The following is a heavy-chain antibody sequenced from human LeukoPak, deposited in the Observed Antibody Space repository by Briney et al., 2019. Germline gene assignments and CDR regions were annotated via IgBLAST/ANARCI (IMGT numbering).Heavy chain of an antibody. CDR3: ASTAMVRGRGDY. CDR2: IYSGGST. J-gene: IGHJ4*02. CDR1: GFTVSSNY. V-gene: IGHV3-53*01. Sequence: PGGSLRLSCAASGFTVSSNYMSWVRQAPGKGLEWVSVIYSGGSTYFADSVKGRFTISRDNSKNTLYLQMNSLRAEDTAVYYCASTAMVRGRGDYWGQGTLVTVSS. D-gene: IGHD5-18*01.